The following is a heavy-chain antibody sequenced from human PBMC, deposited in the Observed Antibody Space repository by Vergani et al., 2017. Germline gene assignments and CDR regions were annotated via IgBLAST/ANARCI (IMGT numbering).Heavy chain of an antibody. CDR1: GGSFTSYH. J-gene: IGHJ6*03. Sequence: QVQLQQWGGGLLKPSEILSLTCVVNGGSFTSYHWTRIRQSPGEGLEWVGDIDHTGRPDYNPSLKSRLTMSVDKSRNQFSLTLNSVTATDTAIYFCARVNTETNGHLYYYYYMDVWGQGTAVTVS. CDR2: IDHTGRP. D-gene: IGHD4-11*01. V-gene: IGHV4-34*01. CDR3: ARVNTETNGHLYYYYYMDV.